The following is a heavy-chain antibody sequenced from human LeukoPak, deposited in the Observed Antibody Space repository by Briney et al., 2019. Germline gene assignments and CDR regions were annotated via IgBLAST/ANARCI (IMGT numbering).Heavy chain of an antibody. CDR1: GGTFSSYA. CDR3: ARDVGDGYNYGY. D-gene: IGHD5-24*01. Sequence: SVKVSCKASGGTFSSYAISWVRQAPGQGLEWMGRIIPILGIANYAQKFQGRVTITADKSTSTAYMELSSLRSEDTAVYYCARDVGDGYNYGYWGQGTLVTVSS. V-gene: IGHV1-69*04. J-gene: IGHJ4*02. CDR2: IIPILGIA.